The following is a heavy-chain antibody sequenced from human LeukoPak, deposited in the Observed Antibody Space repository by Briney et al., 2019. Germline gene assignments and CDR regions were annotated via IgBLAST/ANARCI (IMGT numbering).Heavy chain of an antibody. D-gene: IGHD2-2*01. Sequence: PGGSLRLSCAASGFTFSSYSMNWVRQAPGKGLEWVSSISSSSSYIYYADSVKGRFTISRDNAKNSLYLQMNSLRAEGTAVYYCAKDPLLSYQLLWANEGDYWGQGTLVTVSS. J-gene: IGHJ4*02. V-gene: IGHV3-21*04. CDR3: AKDPLLSYQLLWANEGDY. CDR1: GFTFSSYS. CDR2: ISSSSSYI.